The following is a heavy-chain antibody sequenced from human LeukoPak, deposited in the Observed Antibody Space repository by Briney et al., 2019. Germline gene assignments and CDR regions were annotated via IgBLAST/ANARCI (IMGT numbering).Heavy chain of an antibody. CDR2: IYTSGST. CDR3: ARDLIVGVTTSFDY. Sequence: SETLSLTCTVSGGSISSYYWSWIRQPAGKGLEWIGRIYTSGSTNYNPSLKSRVTMSVDTSKNQFSLKLSSVTAADTAVYYCARDLIVGVTTSFDYWGQGTLVTVSS. D-gene: IGHD1-26*01. V-gene: IGHV4-4*07. CDR1: GGSISSYY. J-gene: IGHJ4*02.